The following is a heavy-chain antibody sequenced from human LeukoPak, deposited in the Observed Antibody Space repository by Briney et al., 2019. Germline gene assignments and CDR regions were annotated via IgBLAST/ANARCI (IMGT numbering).Heavy chain of an antibody. J-gene: IGHJ6*03. V-gene: IGHV3-21*01. Sequence: GGSLRLSCAASGFTFSSYAMNWVRQAPGKGLEWVSSISSSSSYIYYADSVKGRFTISKDNAKNSLYLQMNSLRAEDTAVYYCARDRRYSYGYGDYYYYMDVWGKGTTVTVSS. CDR3: ARDRRYSYGYGDYYYYMDV. D-gene: IGHD5-18*01. CDR2: ISSSSSYI. CDR1: GFTFSSYA.